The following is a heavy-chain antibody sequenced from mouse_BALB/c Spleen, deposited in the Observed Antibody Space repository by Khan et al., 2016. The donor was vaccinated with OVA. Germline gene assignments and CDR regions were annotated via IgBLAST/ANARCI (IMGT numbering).Heavy chain of an antibody. CDR3: VRDGAYHRNDGWFAY. V-gene: IGHV1-4*01. CDR1: GYTFTSYT. D-gene: IGHD2-14*01. J-gene: IGHJ3*01. Sequence: VQLQQSGAELARPGASVKMSCKASGYTFTSYTIHWIKLRPGQGLEWIGYINPSNAYTNYNQRFKDKATLTADKSSTTAYIQLGSLTSDDSAVYYGVRDGAYHRNDGWFAYWGLGTLVTVSA. CDR2: INPSNAYT.